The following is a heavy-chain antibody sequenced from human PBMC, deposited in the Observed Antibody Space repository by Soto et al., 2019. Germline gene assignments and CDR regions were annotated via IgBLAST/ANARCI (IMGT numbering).Heavy chain of an antibody. CDR3: ARVVEGIAAAGIILRYYYYYMDV. V-gene: IGHV4-34*01. D-gene: IGHD6-13*01. CDR2: INHSGST. CDR1: GGSFSGYY. Sequence: SETLSLTCAVYGGSFSGYYWSWIRQPPGKGLEWIGEINHSGSTNYNPSLKSRVTISVDTSKNQFSLKLSSVTAADTAVYYCARVVEGIAAAGIILRYYYYYMDVWGKGTTVTVSS. J-gene: IGHJ6*03.